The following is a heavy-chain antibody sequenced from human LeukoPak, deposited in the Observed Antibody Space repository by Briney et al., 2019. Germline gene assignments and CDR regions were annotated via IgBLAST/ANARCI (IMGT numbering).Heavy chain of an antibody. J-gene: IGHJ6*02. Sequence: GGSLRLSCATSGFTFSDHYMDWARQAPGKGLEWVARTRTKAKDYTTEYAASVKGRFTVSRDESMHSLYLQMNSLKTEDTAVYYCARGPAVTFNYHYGMDVWGQGTTVTVSS. CDR3: ARGPAVTFNYHYGMDV. CDR2: TRTKAKDYTT. D-gene: IGHD4-17*01. V-gene: IGHV3-72*01. CDR1: GFTFSDHY.